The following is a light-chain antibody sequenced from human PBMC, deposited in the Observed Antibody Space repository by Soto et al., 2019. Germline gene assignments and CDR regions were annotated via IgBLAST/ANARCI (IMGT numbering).Light chain of an antibody. Sequence: EIVMTQSPATLSVSPGERATLSCRASQGVTSTLAWYQQKPGQAPRLLIYGASTRDPGVPARFSGSGSGTEFTLTISSLQSEEFEVYYCQQYSNWPRTFGQGTKVEIK. CDR2: GAS. CDR1: QGVTST. J-gene: IGKJ1*01. CDR3: QQYSNWPRT. V-gene: IGKV3-15*01.